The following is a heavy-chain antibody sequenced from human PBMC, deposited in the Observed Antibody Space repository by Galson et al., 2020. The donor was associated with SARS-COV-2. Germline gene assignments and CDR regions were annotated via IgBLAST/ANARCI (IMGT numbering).Heavy chain of an antibody. CDR1: GGSISSGSYY. V-gene: IGHV4-61*02. D-gene: IGHD4-17*01. J-gene: IGHJ6*02. CDR3: ARANGDYAPGHYGMDV. CDR2: LYTSGST. Sequence: SETLSLTCTVSGGSISSGSYYWSWIRQPAGTGLEWIGSLYTSGSTNYNPYLKIRVTISVDTPKNQFYLKLSSVTAADTAVYYCARANGDYAPGHYGMDVWGQGTTVTVSS.